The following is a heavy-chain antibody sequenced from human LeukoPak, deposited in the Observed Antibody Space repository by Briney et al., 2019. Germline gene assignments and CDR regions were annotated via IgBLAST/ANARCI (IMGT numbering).Heavy chain of an antibody. V-gene: IGHV4-4*09. CDR1: GGSISSYY. D-gene: IGHD6-6*01. CDR3: ARLWGDSSSSAIYYYYCYMDV. J-gene: IGHJ6*03. Sequence: SETLSLTCTVSGGSISSYYWGWIRQPPGKGLEWIGNIYTSGSTNYNPSLKSRVTISVDTSKNEVSLKLSSVTAADTAVYYCARLWGDSSSSAIYYYYCYMDVWGKGTTVTVSS. CDR2: IYTSGST.